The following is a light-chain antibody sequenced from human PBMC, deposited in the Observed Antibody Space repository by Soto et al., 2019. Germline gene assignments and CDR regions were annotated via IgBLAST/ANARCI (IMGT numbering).Light chain of an antibody. CDR2: EAS. V-gene: IGKV3-20*01. Sequence: EIVLTQSPATLSLSPGERATLSCRASQSVSSYLAWYQQKPGQAPRLLMYEASNRATGIPDRFSGSGSGTDFTLTISRLEPEDFAVYYCQQYGSSGTFGQGTKVDI. CDR3: QQYGSSGT. CDR1: QSVSSY. J-gene: IGKJ1*01.